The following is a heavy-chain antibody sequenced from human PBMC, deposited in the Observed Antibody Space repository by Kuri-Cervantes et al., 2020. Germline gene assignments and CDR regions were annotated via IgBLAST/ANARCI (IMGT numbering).Heavy chain of an antibody. CDR2: ISSSGSTI. Sequence: GESLKISCAASGFTFSDYYMSWIRQAPGKGLEWVSYISSSGSTIYYADSVKGRFTISRGNAKNSLYLQMNSLRAEDTAVYYCARAAVDTAMVNEDYWGQGTLVTVSS. D-gene: IGHD5-18*01. CDR3: ARAAVDTAMVNEDY. J-gene: IGHJ4*02. CDR1: GFTFSDYY. V-gene: IGHV3-11*01.